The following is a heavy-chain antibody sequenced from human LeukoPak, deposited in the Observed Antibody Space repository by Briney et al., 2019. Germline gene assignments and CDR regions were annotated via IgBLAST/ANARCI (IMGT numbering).Heavy chain of an antibody. V-gene: IGHV1-2*02. CDR1: GYTFTGYY. D-gene: IGHD2-2*01. J-gene: IGHJ4*02. Sequence: ASVKVSCKASGYTFTGYYMHWVRQAPGQGLEWMGWINPNNGGTNYAQKFQGRVTMTRDTSISTAYMELSRLRSDDTAVYYCARDLYCSSPTCSQYYFDYWGQGTLVTVSS. CDR3: ARDLYCSSPTCSQYYFDY. CDR2: INPNNGGT.